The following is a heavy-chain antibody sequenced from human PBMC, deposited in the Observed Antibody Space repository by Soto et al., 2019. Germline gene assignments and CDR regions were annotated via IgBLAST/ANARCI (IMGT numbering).Heavy chain of an antibody. CDR3: ARHPISYGSGSYYFTYKTDYYGMDV. Sequence: ASVKVSCKASGYTFTGYYMHWVRQAPGQGLEWMGWINPNSGGTNYAQKFHGHVTISADKSISTAYLQWSSLKASDTAMYYCARHPISYGSGSYYFTYKTDYYGMDVWGQGTTVTVSS. CDR2: INPNSGGT. D-gene: IGHD3-10*01. V-gene: IGHV1-2*02. J-gene: IGHJ6*02. CDR1: GYTFTGYY.